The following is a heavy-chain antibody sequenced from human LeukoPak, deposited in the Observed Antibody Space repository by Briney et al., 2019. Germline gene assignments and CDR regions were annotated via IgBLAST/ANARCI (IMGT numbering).Heavy chain of an antibody. D-gene: IGHD6-13*01. CDR1: GFTVSSNY. CDR2: IYSGGST. V-gene: IGHV3-53*01. CDR3: ARDHTTAAGSFDY. Sequence: GGSLRPSCAASGFTVSSNYMSWVRQAPGKGLEWVSVIYSGGSTYYADSVKGRFTISRDNSKNTLYLQMNSLRAEDTAVYYCARDHTTAAGSFDYWGQGTLVTVSS. J-gene: IGHJ4*02.